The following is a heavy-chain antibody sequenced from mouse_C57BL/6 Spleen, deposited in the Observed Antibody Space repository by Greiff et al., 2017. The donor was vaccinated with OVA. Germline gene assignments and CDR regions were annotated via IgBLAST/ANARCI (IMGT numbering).Heavy chain of an antibody. D-gene: IGHD2-3*01. CDR2: IYPGDGDT. CDR1: GYAFSSYW. J-gene: IGHJ2*01. V-gene: IGHV1-80*01. CDR3: ARSYDGYYVDY. Sequence: VQLQQSGAELVKPGASVKISCKASGYAFSSYWMNWVKQRPGKGLEWIGQIYPGDGDTNYNGKFKGKATLTADKSSSPAYMQLSSLNSEDSAVYFCARSYDGYYVDYWGQGTTLTVSS.